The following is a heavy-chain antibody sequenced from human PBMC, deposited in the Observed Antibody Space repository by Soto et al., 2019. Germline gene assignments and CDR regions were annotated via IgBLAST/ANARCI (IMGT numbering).Heavy chain of an antibody. D-gene: IGHD2-15*01. CDR1: RCAFNNCC. Sequence: PWVSLRCPRFTCRCAFNNCCMNPVPQAPRKGREWVGRIKSKTDGGTTDYAAPVKGRFTISRDDSKNTLYLQMNSLKTEDTAVYYCTTEDIVVVVAPETFEYWGQGTLVSVPQ. J-gene: IGHJ4*02. V-gene: IGHV3-15*07. CDR2: IKSKTDGGTT. CDR3: TTEDIVVVVAPETFEY.